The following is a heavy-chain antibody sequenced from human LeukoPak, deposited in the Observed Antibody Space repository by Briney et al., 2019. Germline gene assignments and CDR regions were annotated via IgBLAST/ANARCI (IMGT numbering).Heavy chain of an antibody. CDR2: IYYSGST. Sequence: SETLSLTCTVSAGSISPYYWSWIRQPPGKGLEWLGYIYYSGSTDYNPSLMGRLTISVDTSKNQFSLTLTSVTEADTAVYYCSKTIAVADPTDYWGQGTLVTVSS. CDR1: AGSISPYY. D-gene: IGHD6-19*01. CDR3: SKTIAVADPTDY. V-gene: IGHV4-59*01. J-gene: IGHJ4*02.